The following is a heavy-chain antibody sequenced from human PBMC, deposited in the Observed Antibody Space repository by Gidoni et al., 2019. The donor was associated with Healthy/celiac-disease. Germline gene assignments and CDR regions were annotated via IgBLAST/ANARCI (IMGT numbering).Heavy chain of an antibody. D-gene: IGHD6-13*01. V-gene: IGHV4-39*01. CDR3: ARWGRWGLYSSSWLLDYGMDV. J-gene: IGHJ6*02. CDR2: GST. Sequence: GSTYYNPSLKSRVTISVDTSKNQFSLKLSSVTAADTAVYYCARWGRWGLYSSSWLLDYGMDVWGQGTTVTVSS.